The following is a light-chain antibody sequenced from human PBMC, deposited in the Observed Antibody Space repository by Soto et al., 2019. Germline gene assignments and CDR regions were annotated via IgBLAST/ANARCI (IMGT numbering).Light chain of an antibody. V-gene: IGKV3-20*01. J-gene: IGKJ5*01. CDR3: QQYGSSPIT. CDR2: GAS. CDR1: QSVSSSQ. Sequence: EIVLTQSPGTLSLSPGERATLSFMASQSVSSSQLAWYQQKPGQAPRPLMYGASSRATGIPDRLSGSGSGTDFTLTISRLEPEDFAVYYCQQYGSSPITFGQGTRLEIK.